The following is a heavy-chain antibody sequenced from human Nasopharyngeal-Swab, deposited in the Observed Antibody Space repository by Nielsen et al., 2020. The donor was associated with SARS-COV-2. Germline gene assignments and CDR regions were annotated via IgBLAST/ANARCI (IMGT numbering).Heavy chain of an antibody. J-gene: IGHJ4*02. CDR1: CYTFSSYG. D-gene: IGHD3-16*01. CDR2: ISPYNDYT. CDR3: ARELGVGLFDY. Sequence: ASVKVSCKTSCYTFSSYGIAWVRQAPGQGLEWLGWISPYNDYTHYAQKFQGSVTMTSDTSTSTAYLELRSLTSDDTAVYYCARELGVGLFDYWGQGTLATVSS. V-gene: IGHV1-18*01.